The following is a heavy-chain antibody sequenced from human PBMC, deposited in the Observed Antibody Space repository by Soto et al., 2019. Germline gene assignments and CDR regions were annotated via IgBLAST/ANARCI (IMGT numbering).Heavy chain of an antibody. D-gene: IGHD2-8*01. CDR2: INAGNGNT. CDR1: GYTFTTYV. J-gene: IGHJ5*02. CDR3: ARDGVEFCTNGVCYISNWFDP. V-gene: IGHV1-3*01. Sequence: VKVSCKASGYTFTTYVIHWVRQAPGQRLEWMGWINAGNGNTKYSQKFQGRLTITRDASASTAYMELSSLRSEDTAVYYCARDGVEFCTNGVCYISNWFDPWGQGTLVTVSS.